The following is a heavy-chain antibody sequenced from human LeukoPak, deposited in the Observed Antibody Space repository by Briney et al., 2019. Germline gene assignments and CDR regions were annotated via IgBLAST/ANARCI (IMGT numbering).Heavy chain of an antibody. J-gene: IGHJ5*02. CDR1: GFTFSSYW. D-gene: IGHD6-6*01. V-gene: IGHV3-7*01. CDR3: ASGEIEYSSSGSSP. CDR2: IKQDGSEK. Sequence: GGSLRLSCAASGFTFSSYWMSWVRQAPGKGLEWVANIKQDGSEKYYVDSVKGRFTNSRDNAKNSLYLQMNSLRAEDTAVYYCASGEIEYSSSGSSPWGQGTLVIVSS.